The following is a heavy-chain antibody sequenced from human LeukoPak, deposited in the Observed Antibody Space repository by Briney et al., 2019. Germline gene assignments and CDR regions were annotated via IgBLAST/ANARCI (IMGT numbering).Heavy chain of an antibody. CDR2: ISAYNGNT. J-gene: IGHJ4*02. V-gene: IGHV1-18*01. D-gene: IGHD3-3*01. Sequence: GASVKVSCKASGYTFTSYGISWVRQAPGQGLEWMGWISAYNGNTNYAQKLQGRVTMTTDTSTSTAYMELRSLRSDDTAVYYCARDAPSYDFWSGYYTRVDGGLLFDYWGQGTLVTVSS. CDR1: GYTFTSYG. CDR3: ARDAPSYDFWSGYYTRVDGGLLFDY.